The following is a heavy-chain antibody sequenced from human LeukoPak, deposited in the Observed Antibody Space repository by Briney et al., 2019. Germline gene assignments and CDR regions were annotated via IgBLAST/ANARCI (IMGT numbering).Heavy chain of an antibody. Sequence: ASVKVSCKASGYTFTSYGISWVRQAPGQGLEWMGWISAYNGNTNYAQKLQGRGTMTTDTSTSTAYMELRSLRSDDTAVYYCAAGYFDWLSPHYYYYYGMDVWGQGTTVTVSS. J-gene: IGHJ6*02. CDR2: ISAYNGNT. CDR1: GYTFTSYG. V-gene: IGHV1-18*01. D-gene: IGHD3-9*01. CDR3: AAGYFDWLSPHYYYYYGMDV.